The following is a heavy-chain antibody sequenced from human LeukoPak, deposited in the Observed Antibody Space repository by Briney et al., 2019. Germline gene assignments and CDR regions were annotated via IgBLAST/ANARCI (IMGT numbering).Heavy chain of an antibody. D-gene: IGHD3-22*01. CDR2: IYYSGST. CDR1: GGSISSYY. V-gene: IGHV4-59*01. Sequence: SGPTLVKPSETLSLTCTVSGGSISSYYWSWIRQPPGKGLEWIGYIYYSGSTNYNPSLKSRVTISVDTSKNQFSLKLSSVTAADTAVYYCARESGDGYYDGSGYYFRVFGYFDYWGQGTLVTVSS. J-gene: IGHJ4*02. CDR3: ARESGDGYYDGSGYYFRVFGYFDY.